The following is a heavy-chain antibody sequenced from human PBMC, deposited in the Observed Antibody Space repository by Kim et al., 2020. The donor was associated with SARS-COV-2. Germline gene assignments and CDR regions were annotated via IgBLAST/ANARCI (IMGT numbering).Heavy chain of an antibody. CDR1: GFTFSSYA. J-gene: IGHJ3*02. Sequence: GGSLRLSCAASGFTFSSYAMHWVRQAPGKGLEWVAVISYDGSNKYYADSVKGRFTISRDNSKNTLYLQMNSLRAEDTAVYYCAREGASGYDTLGAFDIWGQGTMVTVSS. V-gene: IGHV3-30*04. D-gene: IGHD5-12*01. CDR3: AREGASGYDTLGAFDI. CDR2: ISYDGSNK.